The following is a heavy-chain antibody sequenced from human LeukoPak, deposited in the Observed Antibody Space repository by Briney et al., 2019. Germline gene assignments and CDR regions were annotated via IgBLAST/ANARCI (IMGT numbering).Heavy chain of an antibody. J-gene: IGHJ4*02. V-gene: IGHV1-18*01. CDR3: ARDRILEMATILGY. CDR2: ISAYNGNT. Sequence: GASVKVSCKASGYTFTSYSISWVRQAPGQGLEWMGWISAYNGNTNYAQKLQGRVTMTTDTSTSTAYMELRSLRSDDTAVYYCARDRILEMATILGYWGQGTLVTVSS. CDR1: GYTFTSYS. D-gene: IGHD5-24*01.